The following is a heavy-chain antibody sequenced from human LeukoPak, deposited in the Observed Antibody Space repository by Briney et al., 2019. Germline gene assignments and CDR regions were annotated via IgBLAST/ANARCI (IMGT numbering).Heavy chain of an antibody. CDR3: ARDRGPRTGFMVREAYDY. CDR1: GFTFSDYW. Sequence: GGSLRLSCAASGFTFSDYWIHWVRQAPGKGLVWVSRINTDGSITNYADSVKGRFSISRDNPKNTLYLQMSSLRAEDTAVYYCARDRGPRTGFMVREAYDYWGQGTLVTVSS. J-gene: IGHJ4*02. D-gene: IGHD3-10*01. CDR2: INTDGSIT. V-gene: IGHV3-74*01.